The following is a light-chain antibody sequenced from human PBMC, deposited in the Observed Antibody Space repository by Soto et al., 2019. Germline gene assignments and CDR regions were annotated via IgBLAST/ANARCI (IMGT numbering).Light chain of an antibody. CDR2: WAS. J-gene: IGKJ1*01. Sequence: VITQSPDSLAFSLGERATINCKSSQSILYSPNRKHHKAWYQQKAGQPHKLLIAWASNRESGVPDRFRGSASGKDFTTTINRLQAEDVAVYFCQKYYSSPTFGQGTKVDIK. CDR3: QKYYSSPT. CDR1: QSILYSPNRKHH. V-gene: IGKV4-1*01.